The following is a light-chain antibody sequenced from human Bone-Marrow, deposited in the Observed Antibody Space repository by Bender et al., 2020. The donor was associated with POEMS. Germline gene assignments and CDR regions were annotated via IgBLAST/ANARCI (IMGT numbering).Light chain of an antibody. CDR2: SSH. J-gene: IGLJ2*01. V-gene: IGLV1-44*01. CDR1: SSNIGAHA. Sequence: QSVLTQPPSASGTPGQRVTISCSGGSSNIGAHAVNWYQHLPGTAPKPLIYSSHRRPSGVPDRFSGSKSGNTASLTISGLQAEEEADYYCCSYAGSYVIFGGGTKLTVL. CDR3: CSYAGSYVI.